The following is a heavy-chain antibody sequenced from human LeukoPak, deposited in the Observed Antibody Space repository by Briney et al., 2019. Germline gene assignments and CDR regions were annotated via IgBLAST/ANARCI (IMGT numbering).Heavy chain of an antibody. Sequence: SVKVSCTASGGTFSTHAISWVRQAPGQGLEWMGGTIPIFGATNYTQRFQGRLTITTDESTTTAYMELTSLRVEDTAVYFCAGGDPFNYYMDVWGKGTSVTVFS. J-gene: IGHJ6*03. CDR1: GGTFSTHA. CDR2: TIPIFGAT. V-gene: IGHV1-69*05. CDR3: AGGDPFNYYMDV. D-gene: IGHD4-17*01.